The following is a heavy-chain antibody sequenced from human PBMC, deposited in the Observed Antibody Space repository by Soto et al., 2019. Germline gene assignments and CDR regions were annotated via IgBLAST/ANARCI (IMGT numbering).Heavy chain of an antibody. V-gene: IGHV3-7*01. J-gene: IGHJ4*02. CDR3: ARDFYPAYYYDSSGYYY. D-gene: IGHD3-22*01. CDR2: IKQDGSEK. CDR1: GFTFSSYW. Sequence: QLGGSLRLSCAASGFTFSSYWMSWVRQAPGKGLEWVANIKQDGSEKYYVDSVKGRFTISRDNAKNSLYLQMNSLRAEDTAVYYCARDFYPAYYYDSSGYYYWGQGTLVTVSS.